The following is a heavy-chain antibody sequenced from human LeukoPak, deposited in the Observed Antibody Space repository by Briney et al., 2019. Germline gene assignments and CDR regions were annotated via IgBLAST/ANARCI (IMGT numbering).Heavy chain of an antibody. Sequence: GGSLRLSCAASGFSFSSYSVNWVRQAPGKGLEWVSYISRSSDIIYDADSVKGRFTISRDNAKNSLYLQMNSLRAEDTAVYYCARESGHIDYWGQGTLVTVSS. J-gene: IGHJ4*02. CDR1: GFSFSSYS. V-gene: IGHV3-48*04. CDR3: ARESGHIDY. D-gene: IGHD3-10*01. CDR2: ISRSSDII.